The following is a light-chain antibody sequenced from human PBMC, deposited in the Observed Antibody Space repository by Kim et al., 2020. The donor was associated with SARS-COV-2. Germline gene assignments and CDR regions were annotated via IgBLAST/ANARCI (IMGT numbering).Light chain of an antibody. Sequence: SASVGDRVTITCRASQNIDSWLAWYQQKPGKAPKYLIYDATTLKSGVPSRFSGRGSGTQFTLTITSLRPDDFATYYCQQYSSYSYTFGQGTKLEI. CDR2: DAT. CDR1: QNIDSW. V-gene: IGKV1-5*01. CDR3: QQYSSYSYT. J-gene: IGKJ2*01.